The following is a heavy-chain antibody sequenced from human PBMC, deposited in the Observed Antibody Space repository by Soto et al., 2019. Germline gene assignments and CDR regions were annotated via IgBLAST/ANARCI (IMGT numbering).Heavy chain of an antibody. CDR1: GFTFSSYS. Sequence: GGSLRLSCAASGFTFSSYSMNWVRQAPGKGLEWVSSISSSSYIYYADSVKGRFTISRDNAKNSLYLQMNSLRAEDTAVYYCARALDYYYDSSGINWFDPWGQGTLVTVSS. CDR3: ARALDYYYDSSGINWFDP. J-gene: IGHJ5*02. V-gene: IGHV3-21*01. CDR2: ISSSSYI. D-gene: IGHD3-22*01.